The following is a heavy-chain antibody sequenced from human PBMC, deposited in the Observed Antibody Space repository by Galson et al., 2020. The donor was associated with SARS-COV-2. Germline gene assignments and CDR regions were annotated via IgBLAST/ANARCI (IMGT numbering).Heavy chain of an antibody. D-gene: IGHD4-4*01. CDR2: VDPEHGET. V-gene: IGHV1-24*01. Sequence: ASVTVSCKVSGYTLTELSLHWVRQAPPKGLEWTGGVDPEHGETIYAQKSQARVTMTEDTSTDTAYMELGRLRSEDTAVYYCATGSTVTIGGFDPWGQGTLVTVSS. CDR1: GYTLTELS. CDR3: ATGSTVTIGGFDP. J-gene: IGHJ5*02.